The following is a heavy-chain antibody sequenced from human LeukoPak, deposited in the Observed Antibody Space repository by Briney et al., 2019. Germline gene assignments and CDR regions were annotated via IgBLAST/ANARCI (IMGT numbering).Heavy chain of an antibody. Sequence: AASVKVSCKASGYTFTSYAMHWVRQAPGQRLEWMGGIIPIFGTANYAQKFQGRVTITADESTSTAYMELSSLRSEDTAVYYCASWATYGSGSSTLDYWGQGTLVTVSS. CDR2: IIPIFGTA. CDR3: ASWATYGSGSSTLDY. J-gene: IGHJ4*02. CDR1: GYTFTSYA. V-gene: IGHV1-69*13. D-gene: IGHD3-10*01.